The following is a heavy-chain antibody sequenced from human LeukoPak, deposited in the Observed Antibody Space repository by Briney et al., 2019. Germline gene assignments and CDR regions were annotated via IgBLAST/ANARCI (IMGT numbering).Heavy chain of an antibody. CDR3: ARDQGLLVVAGRFGY. CDR2: ISSSNSYI. CDR1: GFTFSSYG. V-gene: IGHV3-21*01. Sequence: PGGSLRLSCAASGFTFSSYGMNWVRQAPGKGLEWVSSISSSNSYIYNADSVKGRFTISRDNAKNSLYLQMNSLRAEDTAVYYCARDQGLLVVAGRFGYWGQGTLVTVSS. D-gene: IGHD6-19*01. J-gene: IGHJ4*02.